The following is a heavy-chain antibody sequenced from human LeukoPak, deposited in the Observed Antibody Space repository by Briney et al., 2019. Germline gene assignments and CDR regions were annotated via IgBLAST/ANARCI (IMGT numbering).Heavy chain of an antibody. J-gene: IGHJ3*02. CDR3: ARDRISINALDM. CDR2: ISHIGST. Sequence: SETLSLTCTVSGASITGHYLAWIRQPPGNGLEWIGYISHIGSTNYNPSLKSRVTISVDTSKNQFSLKLTSVTAADTALYYCARDRISINALDMWGQGTMVTVSS. V-gene: IGHV4-59*11. D-gene: IGHD1-14*01. CDR1: GASITGHY.